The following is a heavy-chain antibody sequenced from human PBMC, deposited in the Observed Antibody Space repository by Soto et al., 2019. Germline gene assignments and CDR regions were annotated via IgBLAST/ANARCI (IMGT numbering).Heavy chain of an antibody. CDR3: VGALTYEVPYYYYGMDV. D-gene: IGHD3-16*01. CDR1: GFSFSTYL. J-gene: IGHJ6*02. V-gene: IGHV3-7*01. CDR2: IKQGGNEK. Sequence: GGSLRLSCAASGFSFSTYLMSWVRQAPGKGLEWVANIKQGGNEKFYVDSVKGRFTISRDNDKKSLYLQMDSLRVEDTAVYYCVGALTYEVPYYYYGMDVWGQGTTVTV.